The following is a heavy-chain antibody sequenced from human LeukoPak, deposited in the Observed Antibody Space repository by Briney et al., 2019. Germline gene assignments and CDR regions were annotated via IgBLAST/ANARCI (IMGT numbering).Heavy chain of an antibody. V-gene: IGHV3-74*01. CDR1: GFTLSSYW. J-gene: IGHJ4*02. Sequence: GGSLRLSCVASGFTLSSYWMHWVRQATGKGLVWVSRIKSEGSSTSYAGSVKGRFTISRDNAKNTVYLQMNRLRAEDTAVYYCAREFQYYSGFDYWGQGPRVTVSS. CDR2: IKSEGSST. CDR3: AREFQYYSGFDY. D-gene: IGHD2-15*01.